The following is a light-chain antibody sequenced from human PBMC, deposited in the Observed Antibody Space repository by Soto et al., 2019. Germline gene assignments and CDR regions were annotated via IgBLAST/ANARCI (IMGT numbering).Light chain of an antibody. CDR3: MQAAHWHRT. V-gene: IGKV2-30*01. J-gene: IGKJ5*01. CDR1: QSLVYIDGDTY. Sequence: DVVMTQSPLSLPVTLGQPASISCKSSQSLVYIDGDTYLNWFQQRPGQTPRRLIYKVSNRDSGVPDRFSGSGSGTDFTLEISRVEAEDVGVYYGMQAAHWHRTFGQGTRLEIK. CDR2: KVS.